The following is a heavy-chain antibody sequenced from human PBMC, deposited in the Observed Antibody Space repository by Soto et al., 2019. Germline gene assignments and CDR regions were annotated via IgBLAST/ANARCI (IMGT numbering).Heavy chain of an antibody. CDR3: VKGVGATTRYYGMDV. V-gene: IGHV3-64D*06. CDR2: ISSNGGST. J-gene: IGHJ6*02. CDR1: GFTFSSYA. D-gene: IGHD1-26*01. Sequence: GSLRLSCSASGFTFSSYAMHWVRQAPGKGLEYVSAISSNGGSTYYADSVKGRFTISRDNSKNTLYLQMSSLRAEDTAVYYCVKGVGATTRYYGMDVWGQGTTVTVSS.